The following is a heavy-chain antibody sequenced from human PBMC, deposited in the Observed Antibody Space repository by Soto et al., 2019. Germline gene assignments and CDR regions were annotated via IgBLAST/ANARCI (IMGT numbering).Heavy chain of an antibody. J-gene: IGHJ5*02. CDR1: GLDFRTFW. D-gene: IGHD6-25*01. CDR2: INQEGSET. CDR3: ARVRIAVQLAAITNWFDP. V-gene: IGHV3-7*01. Sequence: DVRLVESGEGLVQPGGSLRLSCAASGLDFRTFWMTWVRQAPGKGLEWVATINQEGSETSYLDSLKGRFTISRDNAKNVLYLQMNSVRSEDTAVYYCARVRIAVQLAAITNWFDPWGQGTLVTVSS.